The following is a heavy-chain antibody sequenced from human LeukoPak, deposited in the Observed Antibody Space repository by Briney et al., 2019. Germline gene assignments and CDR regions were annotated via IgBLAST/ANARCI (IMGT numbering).Heavy chain of an antibody. CDR3: ATKGGSYCSGGSCYDY. Sequence: ASVKVSRKASVGTFSSYAISWVRQAPGQGLEWMVRIIPILGIANYAQKFQGRVTITADKSTSTAYMELSSLRSEDTAVYYCATKGGSYCSGGSCYDYWGQGTLVTVSS. J-gene: IGHJ4*02. D-gene: IGHD2-15*01. CDR2: IIPILGIA. V-gene: IGHV1-69*04. CDR1: VGTFSSYA.